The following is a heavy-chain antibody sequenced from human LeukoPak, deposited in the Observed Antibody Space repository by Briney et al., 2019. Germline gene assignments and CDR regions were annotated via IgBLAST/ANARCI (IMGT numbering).Heavy chain of an antibody. CDR2: ISGSGGST. CDR3: AKGYYYDSSGAPFDY. CDR1: GFTFSSYA. J-gene: IGHJ4*01. V-gene: IGHV3-23*01. D-gene: IGHD3-22*01. Sequence: GGSLRLSCAASGFTFSSYAMSWVRQAPGKGLEWVSAISGSGGSTYYADSVKGRFTISRDNSKNTLYLQMNSLRAEDTAVYYCAKGYYYDSSGAPFDYWGXGXLVTVSS.